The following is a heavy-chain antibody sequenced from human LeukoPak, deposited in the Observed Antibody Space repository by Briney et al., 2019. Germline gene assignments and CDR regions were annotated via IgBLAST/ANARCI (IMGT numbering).Heavy chain of an antibody. CDR2: ISGSGTTT. V-gene: IGHV3-48*03. D-gene: IGHD3-10*01. CDR3: VRGGRGSADNWFDP. J-gene: IGHJ5*02. CDR1: DFTSSSYE. Sequence: GGSLRLSCIASDFTSSSYEMNWVRQAPGQGPEWIAYISGSGTTTYYADSVRGRFAISRDNTQNSLSLQMNSLRADDTAIYYCVRGGRGSADNWFDPWGQGTLVTVSS.